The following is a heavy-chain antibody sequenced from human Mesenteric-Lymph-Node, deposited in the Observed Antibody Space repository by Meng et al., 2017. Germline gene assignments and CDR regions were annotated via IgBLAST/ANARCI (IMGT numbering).Heavy chain of an antibody. V-gene: IGHV1-2*06. Sequence: ASVKVSCKASGYTFTGYYMHWVRQAPGQGLEWMGRINPNSGGTNYAQKFQGRVTMTRDTSISTAYMELSRLRSDDTAVYYCARGPNYYGSGSYYNAHYYYGMDVWGQGTTVTVSS. CDR1: GYTFTGYY. CDR3: ARGPNYYGSGSYYNAHYYYGMDV. J-gene: IGHJ6*02. CDR2: INPNSGGT. D-gene: IGHD3-10*01.